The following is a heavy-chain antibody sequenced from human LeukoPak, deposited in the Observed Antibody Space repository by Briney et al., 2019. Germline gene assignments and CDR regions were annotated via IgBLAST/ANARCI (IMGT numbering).Heavy chain of an antibody. CDR2: ISGSGGST. D-gene: IGHD3-10*01. J-gene: IGHJ4*02. Sequence: GGSLRLSCAASGFTFSSYAMSWVRQAPGKGLEWVSAISGSGGSTYYADSVKGRFTISRDNSKSTLYLQMNSLRAEDTAVYYCAKGASEVWFGELSDYWGQGTLVTVSS. CDR1: GFTFSSYA. CDR3: AKGASEVWFGELSDY. V-gene: IGHV3-23*01.